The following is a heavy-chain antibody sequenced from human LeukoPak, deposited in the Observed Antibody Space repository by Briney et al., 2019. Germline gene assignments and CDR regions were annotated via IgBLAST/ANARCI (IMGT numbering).Heavy chain of an antibody. Sequence: ASVKVSCKASGYTFTSYYMHWVRQAPGQGLEWMGIINPSGGSTSYAQKFQGRVTMTRDTSTSTVYMELSSLRSEDTAVYYCARVHTYYYDTGYDAFDIWGQGTMVTVSS. CDR2: INPSGGST. CDR1: GYTFTSYY. V-gene: IGHV1-46*01. J-gene: IGHJ3*02. D-gene: IGHD3-22*01. CDR3: ARVHTYYYDTGYDAFDI.